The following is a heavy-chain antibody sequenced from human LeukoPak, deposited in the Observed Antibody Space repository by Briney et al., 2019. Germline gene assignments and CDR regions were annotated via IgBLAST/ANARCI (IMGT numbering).Heavy chain of an antibody. CDR3: ARDRASYYYDSSGYIHFDY. J-gene: IGHJ4*02. D-gene: IGHD3-22*01. Sequence: GGSLRLSCAASGFTFSDYYMSWIRQAPGKGLEWVSYISSSGSTIYYADSVKGRFTISRDNAKNSLYLQMNSLRAEDTAVYYCARDRASYYYDSSGYIHFDYWGQGTLVTVSS. CDR2: ISSSGSTI. CDR1: GFTFSDYY. V-gene: IGHV3-11*01.